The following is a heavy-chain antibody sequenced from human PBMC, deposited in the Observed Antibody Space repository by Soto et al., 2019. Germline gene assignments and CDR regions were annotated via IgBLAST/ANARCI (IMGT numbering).Heavy chain of an antibody. Sequence: ASVKVSCKASGYTFTGYYMHWVRQAPGQGLGWMGWINPNSGGTNYAQKFQGRVTMTRDTSISTAYMELSRLRSDDTAVYYCARWLYCSGGSCYGPSDYWGQGTLVTVSS. CDR1: GYTFTGYY. CDR2: INPNSGGT. J-gene: IGHJ4*02. V-gene: IGHV1-2*02. CDR3: ARWLYCSGGSCYGPSDY. D-gene: IGHD2-15*01.